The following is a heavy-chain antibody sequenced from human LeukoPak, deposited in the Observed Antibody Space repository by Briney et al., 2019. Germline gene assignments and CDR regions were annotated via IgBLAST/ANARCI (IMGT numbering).Heavy chain of an antibody. CDR1: GGSFSGYY. V-gene: IGHV4-34*01. CDR2: INNSGST. CDR3: ARGLKGSGWYRGNWFDP. D-gene: IGHD6-19*01. Sequence: ASETLSLTCAVYGGSFSGYYWSWIRQPPGKGLEWIGEINNSGSTNYNPSLKSRVTISVDTSKNQFSLKLSSVTAADTAVYYCARGLKGSGWYRGNWFDPWGQGTLVTVSS. J-gene: IGHJ5*02.